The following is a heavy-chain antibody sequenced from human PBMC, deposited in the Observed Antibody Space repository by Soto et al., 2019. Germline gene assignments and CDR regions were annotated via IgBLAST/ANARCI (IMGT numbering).Heavy chain of an antibody. CDR3: ARSRPHSSGYYYYGMDV. V-gene: IGHV5-10-1*01. D-gene: IGHD6-19*01. J-gene: IGHJ6*02. CDR2: IDPSDSYT. CDR1: GYSFTSYW. Sequence: PGESLKICCKGSGYSFTSYWISWVRQMPGKGLEWMGRIDPSDSYTNYSPSFQGHVTISADKSISTAYLQWSSLKASDTAMYYCARSRPHSSGYYYYGMDVWGQGTTVTVSS.